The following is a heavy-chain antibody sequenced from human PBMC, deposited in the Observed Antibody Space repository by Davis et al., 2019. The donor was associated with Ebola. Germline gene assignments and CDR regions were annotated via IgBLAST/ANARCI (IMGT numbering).Heavy chain of an antibody. CDR1: GYTFTGYY. CDR3: ARVDGSGWSRFDP. CDR2: INPNSGGT. D-gene: IGHD6-19*01. J-gene: IGHJ5*02. Sequence: AASVKVSCKASGYTFTGYYMHWVRQAPGQGLEWMGRINPNSGGTNYAQKFQGRVTMTRATSISTAYMGLRSLRADDTAVYYCARVDGSGWSRFDPWGQGTLVTVSS. V-gene: IGHV1-2*06.